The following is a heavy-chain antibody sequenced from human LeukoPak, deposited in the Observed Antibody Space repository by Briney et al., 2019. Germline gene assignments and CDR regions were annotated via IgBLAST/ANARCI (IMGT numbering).Heavy chain of an antibody. D-gene: IGHD6-19*01. V-gene: IGHV3-30-3*01. Sequence: GGSLRLSCAASGFTFSSSVMNCVRQAPGKGLEWVADISNDGSSKFYADSVKGRFTITRDNSKNTLYVEMDSLRAEDTAVYYCARGWQLDYWGQGTLVTVSS. CDR2: ISNDGSSK. CDR1: GFTFSSSV. CDR3: ARGWQLDY. J-gene: IGHJ4*02.